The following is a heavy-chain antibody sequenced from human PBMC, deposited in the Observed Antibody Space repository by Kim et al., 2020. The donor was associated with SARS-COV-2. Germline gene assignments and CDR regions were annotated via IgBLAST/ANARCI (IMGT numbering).Heavy chain of an antibody. CDR3: TTFIVVVPAAIWDYYYGMDV. D-gene: IGHD2-2*01. CDR1: GFTFSNAW. CDR2: IKSKTDGGTT. V-gene: IGHV3-15*01. J-gene: IGHJ6*02. Sequence: GGSLRLSCAASGFTFSNAWMSWVRQAPGKGLEWVGRIKSKTDGGTTDYAAPVKGRFTISRDDSKNTLYLQMNSLKTEDTAVYYCTTFIVVVPAAIWDYYYGMDVWGQGTPVTVSS.